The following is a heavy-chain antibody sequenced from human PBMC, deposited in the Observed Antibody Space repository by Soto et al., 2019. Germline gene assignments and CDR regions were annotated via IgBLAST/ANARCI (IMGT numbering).Heavy chain of an antibody. J-gene: IGHJ6*02. V-gene: IGHV1-18*01. Sequence: QAQLVQSGAEVRKPGASVKVSCKASGYTFYSHSISWVRQAPGQGLEWMGRINADYGNTQYAQKFRGRVTMTTDTSRTKVDMELTNLRSDDTAVYYCARCIQGDYSYGRDVGGQGTTVTVSS. CDR2: INADYGNT. CDR3: ARCIQGDYSYGRDV. D-gene: IGHD5-18*01. CDR1: GYTFYSHS.